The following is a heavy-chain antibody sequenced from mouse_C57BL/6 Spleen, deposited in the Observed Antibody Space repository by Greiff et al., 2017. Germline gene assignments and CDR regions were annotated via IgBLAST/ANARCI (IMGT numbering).Heavy chain of an antibody. V-gene: IGHV5-17*01. CDR1: GFPFSDYG. J-gene: IGHJ4*01. Sequence: EVNVVESGGGLVKPGGSLKLSCAASGFPFSDYGMHWVRQAPEKGLEWVAYISSGSSTIYYADTVKGRFTISRDNAKNTLFLQMTSLRSEDTAMYCCARKDYAYYAMDYWGQGTSVTVSS. CDR3: ARKDYAYYAMDY. CDR2: ISSGSSTI. D-gene: IGHD2-4*01.